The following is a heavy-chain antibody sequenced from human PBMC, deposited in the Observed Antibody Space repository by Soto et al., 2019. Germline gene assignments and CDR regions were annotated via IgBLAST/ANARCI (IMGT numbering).Heavy chain of an antibody. V-gene: IGHV4-59*08. CDR2: IYYSGST. CDR1: GGSISSYY. J-gene: IGHJ4*02. D-gene: IGHD3-10*01. CDR3: ARLNMVRGANFDY. Sequence: PETLSLTCTVSGGSISSYYWSWIRQPPGKGLEWIGYIYYSGSTNYNPSLKSRVTISVDTSKNQFSLKLSSVTAADTAVYYCARLNMVRGANFDYWGQGTLVTVSS.